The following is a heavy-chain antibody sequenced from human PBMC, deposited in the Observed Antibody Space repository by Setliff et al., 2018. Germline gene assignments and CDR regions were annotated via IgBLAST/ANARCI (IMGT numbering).Heavy chain of an antibody. CDR2: IYHSGST. CDR1: GGSISSRNW. J-gene: IGHJ4*02. Sequence: SETLSLTCAGSGGSISSRNWWSWVRQPPGKGLEWIGEIYHSGSTNYNPSLKSRVTISVDTSKNQFPLKLSSVTASDTAVYYCARQLCSSGYCYATTFDYWGQGTLVTVSS. V-gene: IGHV4-4*02. CDR3: ARQLCSSGYCYATTFDY. D-gene: IGHD3-22*01.